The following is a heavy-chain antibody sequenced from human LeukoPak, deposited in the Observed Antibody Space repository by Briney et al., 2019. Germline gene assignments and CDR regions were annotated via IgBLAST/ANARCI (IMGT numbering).Heavy chain of an antibody. V-gene: IGHV1-24*01. CDR1: GHTLTDLS. CDR2: FDPEDAEV. Sequence: GASGKVSCKVSGHTLTDLSIHWGRQAPEKGLDWMGGFDPEDAEVIYAEKFQDRVTMTEDPSTDTAYLELSSLRSEDTAVYYCAAEGQWSLVHYFNSWGQATLVTVSS. CDR3: AAEGQWSLVHYFNS. J-gene: IGHJ4*02. D-gene: IGHD2-15*01.